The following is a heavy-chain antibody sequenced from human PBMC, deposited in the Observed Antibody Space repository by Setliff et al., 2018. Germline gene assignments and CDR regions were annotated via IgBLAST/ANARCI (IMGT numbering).Heavy chain of an antibody. CDR1: GYTFTSYG. V-gene: IGHV1-18*01. CDR3: ARVGVYYYDSSGYHRSPYYYYYGMDV. J-gene: IGHJ6*02. Sequence: ASVKVSCKASGYTFTSYGISWVRQAPGQGLEWMGWISAYNGNTNYAQKLQGRGTMTTDTSTSTAYMELRSLRSDDTAVYYCARVGVYYYDSSGYHRSPYYYYYGMDVWGQGTTVTVSS. D-gene: IGHD3-22*01. CDR2: ISAYNGNT.